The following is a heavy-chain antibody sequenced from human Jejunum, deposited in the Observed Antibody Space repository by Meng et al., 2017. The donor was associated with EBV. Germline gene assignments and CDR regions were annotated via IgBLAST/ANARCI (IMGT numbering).Heavy chain of an antibody. V-gene: IGHV6-1*02. CDR3: ARGIAAAGSGGLFDY. J-gene: IGHJ4*02. D-gene: IGHD6-13*01. CDR2: TYYRSKWYD. CDR1: GDSVSRDSAA. Sequence: HLPPSGPGLVKHSATLSINWASSGDSVSRDSAAWIWIRQYPSRGLEWVGRTYYRSKWYDHYVGSVKSRIIHNRDTSTNEFSLHLNYMTPGGSAVYYCARGIAAAGSGGLFDYWGQGTLVTVSS.